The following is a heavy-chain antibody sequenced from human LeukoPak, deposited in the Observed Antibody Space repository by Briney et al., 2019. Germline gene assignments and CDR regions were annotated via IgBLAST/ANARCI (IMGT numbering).Heavy chain of an antibody. CDR3: ARVSPDNGGYFDY. Sequence: GGSLRLSCAASQFTSSRYDMHWVRHATGKGLEWVSTIDIAGDTYYPGSVKGRFTISRENAKNSLYLQMNSLRAGDTAVYYCARVSPDNGGYFDYWGQGTLVTVSS. D-gene: IGHD4-23*01. V-gene: IGHV3-13*01. J-gene: IGHJ4*02. CDR2: IDIAGDT. CDR1: QFTSSRYD.